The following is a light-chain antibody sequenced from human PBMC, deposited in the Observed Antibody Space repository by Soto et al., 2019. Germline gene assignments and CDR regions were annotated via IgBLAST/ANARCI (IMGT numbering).Light chain of an antibody. CDR2: DVS. J-gene: IGKJ5*01. CDR3: QQRYSTPPIT. V-gene: IGKV1-39*01. CDR1: QSITTW. Sequence: IQMTPSPSTVSAYVGDSVPITCRASQSITTWLAWYQQRPGKGPKLRIYDVSGLQSGVPSRFSGSGSGTDFTLTLSSLQPEDFETADCQQRYSTPPITFGQGTRLEIK.